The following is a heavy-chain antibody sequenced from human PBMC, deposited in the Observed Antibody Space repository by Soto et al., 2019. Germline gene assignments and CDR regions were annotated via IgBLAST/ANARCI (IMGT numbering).Heavy chain of an antibody. CDR2: ISAYNGNT. D-gene: IGHD3-9*01. Sequence: GASVKVSCKASGYTFTRYGISWVRQAPGKGLEWMGWISAYNGNTNYAQKLQGRVTMTTDTSTSTAYMELRSLRSDDTAVYYCARLSEDYDILTGYFQCFDYWGQGTLVTVSS. V-gene: IGHV1-18*01. J-gene: IGHJ4*02. CDR3: ARLSEDYDILTGYFQCFDY. CDR1: GYTFTRYG.